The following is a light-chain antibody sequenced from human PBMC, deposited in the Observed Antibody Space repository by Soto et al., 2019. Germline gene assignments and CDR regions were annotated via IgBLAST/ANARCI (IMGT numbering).Light chain of an antibody. CDR1: SSDVGGYNY. V-gene: IGLV2-14*01. Sequence: QSALTQTASVSGSPGQSITISCTGTSSDVGGYNYVSWYQQYPGKAPKLMIYDVSKRPSGVSNRFSGSKSGNTASLTISGLQAEDEADYYCSSYTSSSTYVFGTGTKLTVL. J-gene: IGLJ1*01. CDR3: SSYTSSSTYV. CDR2: DVS.